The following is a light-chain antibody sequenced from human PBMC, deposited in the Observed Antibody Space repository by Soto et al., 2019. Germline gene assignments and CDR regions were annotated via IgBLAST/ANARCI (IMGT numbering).Light chain of an antibody. Sequence: QPVLTQSPSASASLGASVKFTCTLSSGHITYAIAWYQQQPEKGPRFLMSLKSDGSHNKGDEIPDRFSGSTSGAERYLTNSSLQSEDEADYYCQTWGVGIPWVFGGGTKLTVL. CDR3: QTWGVGIPWV. CDR1: SGHITYA. V-gene: IGLV4-69*01. CDR2: LKSDGSH. J-gene: IGLJ3*02.